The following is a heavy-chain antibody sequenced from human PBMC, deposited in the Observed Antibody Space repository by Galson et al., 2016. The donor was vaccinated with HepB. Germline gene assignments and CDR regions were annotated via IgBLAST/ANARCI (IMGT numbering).Heavy chain of an antibody. Sequence: SETLSLTCAISGGSITSANWWSWVRQPPGKGLEWIGEIYHGGRTNYDPSLKSRITISVDKSKDQFSLNLTSVTAADTAVYYCASHKSEAGTRGFDIWGQGTLVTASS. CDR1: GGSITSANW. CDR3: ASHKSEAGTRGFDI. V-gene: IGHV4-4*02. D-gene: IGHD6-19*01. CDR2: IYHGGRT. J-gene: IGHJ3*02.